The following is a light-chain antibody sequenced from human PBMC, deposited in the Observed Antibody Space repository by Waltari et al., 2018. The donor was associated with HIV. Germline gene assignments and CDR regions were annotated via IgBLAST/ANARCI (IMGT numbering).Light chain of an antibody. CDR2: CAA. CDR3: QQDYTTPT. Sequence: DIVMTQSPASLAVSLGERATINCKSSQSVLHTSNNKNYLAWYQQTPPQPHNLLIYCAATRESGVPERCSGSGCGTDVTLTISSRQAEEVAVYYCQQDYTTPTCGGGTKVEIK. CDR1: QSVLHTSNNKNY. V-gene: IGKV4-1*01. J-gene: IGKJ4*01.